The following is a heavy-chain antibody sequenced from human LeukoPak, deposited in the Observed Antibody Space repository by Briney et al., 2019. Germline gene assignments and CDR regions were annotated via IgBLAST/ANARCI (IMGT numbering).Heavy chain of an antibody. Sequence: GGSLRLSCAASGFTFSTYWMHWVRQAPGKGLEWVSSISSSSSYIYYADSVKGRFTISRDNAKNSLYLQMNSLRAEDTAVYYCARDLSLVAVADTGDGMDVWGQGTTVTVSS. CDR1: GFTFSTYW. CDR3: ARDLSLVAVADTGDGMDV. D-gene: IGHD6-19*01. V-gene: IGHV3-21*01. J-gene: IGHJ6*02. CDR2: ISSSSSYI.